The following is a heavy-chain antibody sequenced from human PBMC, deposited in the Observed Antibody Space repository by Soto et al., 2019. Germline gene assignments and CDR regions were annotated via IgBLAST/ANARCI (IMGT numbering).Heavy chain of an antibody. V-gene: IGHV3-48*02. CDR2: ISSSSSTI. J-gene: IGHJ6*02. Sequence: GGSLRLSCAASGFTFSSYSMNWVRQAPGKGLEWVSYISSSSSTIYYADSVKGRFTISRDNAKNSLYLQMNSLRDEDTAVYYCARDLYWNYGDIEYYYYGMDVWGQGTTVTVSS. CDR3: ARDLYWNYGDIEYYYYGMDV. D-gene: IGHD1-7*01. CDR1: GFTFSSYS.